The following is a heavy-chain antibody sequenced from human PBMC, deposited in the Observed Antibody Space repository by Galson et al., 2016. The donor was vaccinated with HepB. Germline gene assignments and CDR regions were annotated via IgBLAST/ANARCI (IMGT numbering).Heavy chain of an antibody. CDR1: GYTFINYW. CDR3: ARQTYKNYFYPLDS. D-gene: IGHD3-16*01. J-gene: IGHJ4*02. Sequence: QSGAEVKKPGESLTISCRASGYTFINYWIAWVRQMPGKGLEWMGLIYPGDSDVKYNPAFQGQVTLSADRSVTTAYLQWTSLKASDSALYFCARQTYKNYFYPLDSWGQGTLVTVSS. CDR2: IYPGDSDV. V-gene: IGHV5-51*01.